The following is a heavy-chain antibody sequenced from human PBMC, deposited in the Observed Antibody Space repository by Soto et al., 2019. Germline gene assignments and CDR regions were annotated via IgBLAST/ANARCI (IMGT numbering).Heavy chain of an antibody. CDR1: GFTCGSYG. CDR3: ATDLYSSGYLTDSLH. CDR2: ISYDGSNK. D-gene: IGHD5-18*01. J-gene: IGHJ1*01. V-gene: IGHV3-30*03. Sequence: PGGSLRLCCAASGFTCGSYGMQWVRQATGKGLEWVAVISYDGSNKYYADSVKGRFTISRDNSKNTLYLQMNSLRTEDTAVYYCATDLYSSGYLTDSLHLGQGP.